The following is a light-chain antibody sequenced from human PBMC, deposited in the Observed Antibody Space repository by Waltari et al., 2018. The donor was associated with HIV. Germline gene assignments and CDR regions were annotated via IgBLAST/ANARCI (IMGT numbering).Light chain of an antibody. CDR2: YKSDSDR. CDR1: SGINVDPYR. Sequence: QAVLTQPASLSASPGTSASLTCSLRSGINVDPYRLYWYQQKPGSPPQYLLKYKSDSDRQQGSGVPSRFSGSKDASANAGILLISGLQSEDEADYYCVIWHSSAWVFGGGTKLTVL. CDR3: VIWHSSAWV. V-gene: IGLV5-45*01. J-gene: IGLJ3*02.